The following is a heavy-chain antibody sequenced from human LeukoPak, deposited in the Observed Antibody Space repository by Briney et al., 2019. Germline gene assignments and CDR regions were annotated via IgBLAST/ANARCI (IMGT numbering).Heavy chain of an antibody. V-gene: IGHV4-59*01. CDR1: GGSISSYY. Sequence: NASETLSLTCTVSGGSISSYYWSWIRQPPGKGLEWIGYIYYSGSTNYNPSLKSRVTISVDTSKNQFSLKLSSVTAADTAVYYCARDIPLETGSYPLSYAFDIWGQGTMVTVSS. CDR3: ARDIPLETGSYPLSYAFDI. D-gene: IGHD1-26*01. CDR2: IYYSGST. J-gene: IGHJ3*02.